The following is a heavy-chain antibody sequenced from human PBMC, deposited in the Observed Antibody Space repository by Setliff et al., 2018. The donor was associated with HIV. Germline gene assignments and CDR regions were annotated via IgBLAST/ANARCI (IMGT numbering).Heavy chain of an antibody. D-gene: IGHD3-22*01. V-gene: IGHV3-7*01. CDR3: ARGAYQYYDSSGYYQGNFDY. J-gene: IGHJ4*02. Sequence: QPGGSLRLSCAASGFTFSSYWMTWVRQAPGKGLDWVANINEDGSEKYYLDSVKGRFTISRDNAKNSLYLQMTSLRAEDTAVYYCARGAYQYYDSSGYYQGNFDYWGQGTLVTVSS. CDR2: INEDGSEK. CDR1: GFTFSSYW.